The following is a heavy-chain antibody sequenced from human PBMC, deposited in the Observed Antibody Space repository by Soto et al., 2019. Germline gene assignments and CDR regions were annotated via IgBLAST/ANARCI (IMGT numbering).Heavy chain of an antibody. CDR3: ARDGYCSSTRCSGGGGMDV. V-gene: IGHV1-69*13. J-gene: IGHJ6*02. D-gene: IGHD2-2*01. Sequence: ASVKVSCKASGGTFSSYAISWVRQAPGQGLEWMGGIIPIFGTANYAQKFQGRVTITADESTSTAYMELSSLRSEDTAVYYCARDGYCSSTRCSGGGGMDVWGQGTTVTVSS. CDR2: IIPIFGTA. CDR1: GGTFSSYA.